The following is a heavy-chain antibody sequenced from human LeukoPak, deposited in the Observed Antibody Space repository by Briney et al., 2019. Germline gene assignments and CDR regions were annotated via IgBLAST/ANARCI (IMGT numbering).Heavy chain of an antibody. J-gene: IGHJ4*02. CDR2: IKSKTDGGTT. Sequence: GGSLRLSCAASGFTFSNAWMSWVRQAPGKGLECVGRIKSKTDGGTTDYAAPVKGRFTISRDDSKNTLYLQMNSLKTEDTAVYYCTTDPLCGYSSGWSDYWGQGTLVTVSS. D-gene: IGHD6-19*01. V-gene: IGHV3-15*01. CDR1: GFTFSNAW. CDR3: TTDPLCGYSSGWSDY.